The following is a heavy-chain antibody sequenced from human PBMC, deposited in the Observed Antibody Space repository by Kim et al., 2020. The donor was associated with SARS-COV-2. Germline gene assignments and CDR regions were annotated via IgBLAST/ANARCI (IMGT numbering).Heavy chain of an antibody. D-gene: IGHD3-9*01. Sequence: ASVKVSCKASGYTFTSYGISWVRQAPGQGLEWMGWISAYNGNTNYAQKLQGRVTMTTDTSTSTAYMELRSLRSDDTAVYYCARDGGLRYFDWLPEYPYYYYGMDVWGQGTTVTVSS. V-gene: IGHV1-18*01. J-gene: IGHJ6*02. CDR3: ARDGGLRYFDWLPEYPYYYYGMDV. CDR2: ISAYNGNT. CDR1: GYTFTSYG.